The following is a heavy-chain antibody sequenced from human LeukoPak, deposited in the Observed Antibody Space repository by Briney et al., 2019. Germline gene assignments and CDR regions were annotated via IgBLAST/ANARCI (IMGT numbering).Heavy chain of an antibody. J-gene: IGHJ6*03. CDR1: GGSISSYY. Sequence: PSETLSLTCTVSGGSISSYYWSWIRQPPGKGLEWIGYIYYSGSTNYNPSLKSRVTISVDTSKNQFSLKLSSVTAADTAVYYCARDIPRLRCSSTSCYPYYYMDVWGKGTTVTVSS. D-gene: IGHD2-2*01. V-gene: IGHV4-59*01. CDR2: IYYSGST. CDR3: ARDIPRLRCSSTSCYPYYYMDV.